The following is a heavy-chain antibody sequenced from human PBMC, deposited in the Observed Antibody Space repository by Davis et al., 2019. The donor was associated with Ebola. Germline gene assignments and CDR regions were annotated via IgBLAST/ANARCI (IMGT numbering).Heavy chain of an antibody. D-gene: IGHD6-6*01. V-gene: IGHV3-48*04. CDR1: GFTFSSYS. CDR3: ARAYGLGISSNAFDL. J-gene: IGHJ3*01. CDR2: ITGRSDSI. Sequence: GESLKISCAASGFTFSSYSMNWVRQAPGKGLEWLSYITGRSDSIYDADSVKGRFTISRDNAKNSLYLQMNSLRAEDTAVYYCARAYGLGISSNAFDLWGQGTMVTVSS.